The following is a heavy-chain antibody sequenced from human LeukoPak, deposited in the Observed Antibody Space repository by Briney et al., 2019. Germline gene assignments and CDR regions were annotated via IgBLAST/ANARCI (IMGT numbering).Heavy chain of an antibody. D-gene: IGHD3-10*01. CDR3: ARDHYYGSGSYPALSYYFDY. J-gene: IGHJ4*02. CDR1: GFTFSSYW. V-gene: IGHV3-7*01. Sequence: GGSLRLSCAASGFTFSSYWMSWVRQAPGKGLEWVANIKQDGSEKYYVDSVKGRFTISRDNAKNSLYLQMNSLRAEDTAVYYCARDHYYGSGSYPALSYYFDYWGQGTLVTVSS. CDR2: IKQDGSEK.